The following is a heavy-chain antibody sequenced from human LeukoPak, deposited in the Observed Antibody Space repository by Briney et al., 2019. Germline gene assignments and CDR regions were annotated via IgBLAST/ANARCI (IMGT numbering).Heavy chain of an antibody. CDR3: ARDYDSSGLDAFDI. Sequence: AGSLRLSCAASGFTFSSYSMNWVRQAPGKGLDWVSSISSSSSYIYYADSVKGRFTISRDNAKNSLYLQTNSLRAEDTAVYYCARDYDSSGLDAFDIWCQGTMVTDSS. J-gene: IGHJ3*02. V-gene: IGHV3-21*01. D-gene: IGHD3-22*01. CDR1: GFTFSSYS. CDR2: ISSSSSYI.